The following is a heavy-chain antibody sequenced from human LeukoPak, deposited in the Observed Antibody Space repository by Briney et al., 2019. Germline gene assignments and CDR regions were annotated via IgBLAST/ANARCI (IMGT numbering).Heavy chain of an antibody. V-gene: IGHV5-51*01. CDR3: AIWDRGGDCYDAFDI. D-gene: IGHD2-21*02. CDR1: GYSFTSYW. CDR2: IYPGDSDT. J-gene: IGHJ3*02. Sequence: GESLKISCKGSGYSFTSYWIGWVRQMPGKGLEWMGIIYPGDSDTRYSPSFQGQVTISADKSISTAYLQWSSLKASDTAMYYCAIWDRGGDCYDAFDIWGQGTMVTISS.